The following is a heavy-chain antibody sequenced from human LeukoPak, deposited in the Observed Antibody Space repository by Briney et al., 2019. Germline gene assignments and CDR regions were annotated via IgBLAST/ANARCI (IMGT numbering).Heavy chain of an antibody. Sequence: SETLSLTCTVSGDSISSGDYYWSWIRQPPGKGLEWIGYIYFSGSTYYNPSLKSRVTISVDTSKNQFSLKLNSVTAADTAVYYCARGAGSSSGGSCWWFDPWGQGTLVTVSS. CDR2: IYFSGST. CDR1: GDSISSGDYY. D-gene: IGHD2-15*01. V-gene: IGHV4-30-4*02. CDR3: ARGAGSSSGGSCWWFDP. J-gene: IGHJ5*02.